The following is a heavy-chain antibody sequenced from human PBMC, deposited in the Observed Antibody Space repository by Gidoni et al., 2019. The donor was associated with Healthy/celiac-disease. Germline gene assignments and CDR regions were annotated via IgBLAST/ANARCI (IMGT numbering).Heavy chain of an antibody. J-gene: IGHJ3*02. CDR3: ARATPDYYDSSGYYYVI. CDR1: GGSFSGYY. CDR2: INHSGST. V-gene: IGHV4-34*01. D-gene: IGHD3-22*01. Sequence: QVQLQRWGAGLLKPSETLSLTCAVYGGSFSGYYWSWIRQPPVKGLEWIVEINHSGSTNYNPSLKSRVTISLDTSKNQFSLKLSSVTAADTAVYYCARATPDYYDSSGYYYVIWGQGTMVTVSS.